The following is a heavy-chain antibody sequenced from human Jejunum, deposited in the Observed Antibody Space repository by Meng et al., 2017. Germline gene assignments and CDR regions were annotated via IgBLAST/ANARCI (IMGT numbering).Heavy chain of an antibody. J-gene: IGHJ5*02. D-gene: IGHD1-1*01. Sequence: SETLSLTCTVSGGSISNYYWSWIRQPPGKGLEWIAYFYNIGDTNSNPSLKSRVTISLDTSKNQFSLKLDSVSAADTAVYFCARHPRVKSSGNYRFDLWGQGTLVTVSS. CDR3: ARHPRVKSSGNYRFDL. CDR2: FYNIGDT. V-gene: IGHV4-59*08. CDR1: GGSISNYY.